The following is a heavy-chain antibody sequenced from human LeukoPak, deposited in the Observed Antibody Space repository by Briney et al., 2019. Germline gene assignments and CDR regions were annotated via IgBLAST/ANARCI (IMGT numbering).Heavy chain of an antibody. D-gene: IGHD2-15*01. CDR2: ISSSGSTI. Sequence: PGGSLRLSCAASGFTFSSYSMNWVRQAPGKGLEWVSYISSSGSTIYYADSVKGRFTISRDNAKNSLYLQMNSLRAEDTAVYYCARDEGSGCSGGSCYLPDAFDIWGQGTMVTVSS. V-gene: IGHV3-48*04. CDR1: GFTFSSYS. J-gene: IGHJ3*02. CDR3: ARDEGSGCSGGSCYLPDAFDI.